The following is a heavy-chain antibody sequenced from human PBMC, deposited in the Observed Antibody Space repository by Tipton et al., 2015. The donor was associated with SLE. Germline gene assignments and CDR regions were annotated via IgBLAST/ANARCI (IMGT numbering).Heavy chain of an antibody. V-gene: IGHV3-49*04. Sequence: SLRLSCTASGFTFGDYAMSWVRQAPGKGLEWVGFIRSKAYGGTTEYAASVKGRFTISRDDSKSIAYLQMNSLKTEDTAVYYCTRGAVPHAFDIWGQGTMFTVS. J-gene: IGHJ3*02. CDR3: TRGAVPHAFDI. CDR2: IRSKAYGGTT. D-gene: IGHD2-2*01. CDR1: GFTFGDYA.